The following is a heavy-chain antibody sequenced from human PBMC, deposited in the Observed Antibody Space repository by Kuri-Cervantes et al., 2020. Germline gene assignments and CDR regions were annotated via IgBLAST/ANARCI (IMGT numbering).Heavy chain of an antibody. D-gene: IGHD3-16*02. J-gene: IGHJ6*02. CDR2: ISGSGSTT. V-gene: IGHV3-23*01. Sequence: GGSLRLSCAASGFTFSSYGMHWVRQAPGRGLEWGSAISGSGSTTHYADSVKGRFTVSRDNSKNTLYLEMNSLRAEDTAIYYCAKDRGYSYGYNYYGMDVWGQGTTVTVSS. CDR1: GFTFSSYG. CDR3: AKDRGYSYGYNYYGMDV.